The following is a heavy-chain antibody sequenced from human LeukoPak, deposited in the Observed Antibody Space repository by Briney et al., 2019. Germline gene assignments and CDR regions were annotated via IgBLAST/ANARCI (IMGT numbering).Heavy chain of an antibody. V-gene: IGHV4-39*01. CDR1: GGSISSSSYY. CDR2: IRYSGST. D-gene: IGHD3-3*01. Sequence: PSETLSLTCTVSGGSISSSSYYWGWIRQPPGKGLEWIGSIRYSGSTYYNPSLKSRVTISVDTSKNQFSLKLSSVTAADTAVYYCARLVDFWSGPYFDYWGQGTLVTVSS. CDR3: ARLVDFWSGPYFDY. J-gene: IGHJ4*02.